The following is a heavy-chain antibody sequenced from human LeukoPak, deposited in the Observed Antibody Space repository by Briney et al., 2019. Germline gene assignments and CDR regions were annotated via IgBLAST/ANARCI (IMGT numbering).Heavy chain of an antibody. Sequence: SETLSLTCAVYGGSFSGYYWSWIRQPPGKGLEWIGEINHSGSTNYNPSLKSRVTISVDTSKNQFSLKLRSVTAADTAVYYCARVRLSVFENWGQGTLVTVSS. V-gene: IGHV4-34*01. CDR2: INHSGST. D-gene: IGHD3-16*02. CDR3: ARVRLSVFEN. J-gene: IGHJ4*02. CDR1: GGSFSGYY.